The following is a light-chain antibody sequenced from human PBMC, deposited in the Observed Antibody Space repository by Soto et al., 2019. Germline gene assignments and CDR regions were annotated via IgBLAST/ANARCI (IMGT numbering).Light chain of an antibody. V-gene: IGKV2-28*01. Sequence: DIVMTQSPLSLSVTPGEAASISCRCSQSLLHRSGNSYLDWYLQRPGQSPQLLISLASNRASGVPDRFSGSGSGTDFTLHISRVEAEDVGVYYCMQALQSSFTFGPGTKVDL. CDR2: LAS. CDR3: MQALQSSFT. CDR1: QSLLHRSGNSY. J-gene: IGKJ3*01.